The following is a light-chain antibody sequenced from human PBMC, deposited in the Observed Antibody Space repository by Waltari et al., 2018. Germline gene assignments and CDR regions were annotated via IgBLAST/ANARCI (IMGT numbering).Light chain of an antibody. CDR1: SSDVGGYNY. CDR3: CSFTSSSTWV. V-gene: IGLV2-14*03. J-gene: IGLJ3*02. CDR2: DVN. Sequence: QSALTQPASVSGSPGQSITISCTGASSDVGGYNYVSWYQQHPGKAPKLIIYDVNNRPSVLAHRLSGSKSGNRASLTISGLQAEDEADYYGCSFTSSSTWVFGGGTKLTVL.